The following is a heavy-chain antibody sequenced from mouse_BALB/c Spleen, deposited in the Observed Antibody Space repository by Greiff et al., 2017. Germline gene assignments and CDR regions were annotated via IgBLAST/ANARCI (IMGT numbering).Heavy chain of an antibody. V-gene: IGHV1-55*01. CDR3: ARTYGYFDY. CDR1: GYNFTSYW. D-gene: IGHD1-1*01. J-gene: IGHJ2*01. Sequence: QLQQSGPELEKPGTSVKLSCKASGYNFTSYWINWVKLRPGQGLEWIGDIYPGSGSTNYNEKFKSKATLTVDTSSSTAYMQLSSLASEDSALYYCARTYGYFDYWGQGTTLTVSS. CDR2: IYPGSGST.